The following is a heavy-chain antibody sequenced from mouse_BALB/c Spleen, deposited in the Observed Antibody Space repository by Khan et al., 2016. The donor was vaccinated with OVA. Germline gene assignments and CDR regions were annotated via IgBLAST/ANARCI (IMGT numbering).Heavy chain of an antibody. Sequence: QVQLKESGPELVRPGVSVKISCKGSGYTFTDYAMYWVKQSHAESLEWIGLISTYSGNTNYNQKFKGKATMTVDKSSTTAYMELARLTSEDSAIYYCARPAYDGYYDYWGQGTTRTVSS. CDR3: ARPAYDGYYDY. V-gene: IGHV1S137*01. CDR1: GYTFTDYA. J-gene: IGHJ2*01. D-gene: IGHD2-3*01. CDR2: ISTYSGNT.